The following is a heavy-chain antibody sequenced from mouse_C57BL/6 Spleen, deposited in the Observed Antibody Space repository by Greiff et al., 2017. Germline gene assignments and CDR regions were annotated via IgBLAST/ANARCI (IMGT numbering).Heavy chain of an antibody. J-gene: IGHJ4*01. D-gene: IGHD2-3*01. CDR3: ARNGYYSGAMDY. CDR2: IDPSDSYT. CDR1: GYTFTSYW. V-gene: IGHV1-59*01. Sequence: VQLQQSGAELVRPGTSVKLSCKASGYTFTSYWMHWVKQRPGQGLEWIGVIDPSDSYTNYNQKFKGKATLTVDTSSSTAYMQLSSLTSEDSAVYYCARNGYYSGAMDYWGQGTSVTVSS.